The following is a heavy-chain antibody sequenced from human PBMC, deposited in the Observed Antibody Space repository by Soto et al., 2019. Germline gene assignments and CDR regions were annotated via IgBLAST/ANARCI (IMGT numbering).Heavy chain of an antibody. CDR3: ARADYGGDYFDY. V-gene: IGHV3-30-3*01. CDR2: ISYDGSIK. D-gene: IGHD4-17*01. J-gene: IGHJ4*02. CDR1: GFTLSSYA. Sequence: QVQLVESGGGVVQPGRSLRLPCAASGFTLSSYAMHWVRQAPGKGLEWVAVISYDGSIKYYADSVKGRFTISRDNSKNTLYLQMNSLRAEDTAVYYCARADYGGDYFDYWGQGTLVTVSS.